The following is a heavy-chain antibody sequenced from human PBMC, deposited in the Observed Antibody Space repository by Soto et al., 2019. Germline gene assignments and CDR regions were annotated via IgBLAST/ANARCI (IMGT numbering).Heavy chain of an antibody. J-gene: IGHJ4*02. CDR3: AHAYCDSSGYYYFFDY. CDR1: GVSLSTSGEG. D-gene: IGHD3-22*01. Sequence: SGPTLVNPTQTLTLTGTFSGVSLSTSGEGVGWIRQPPVKTLEWLALIYWDGDQRYSPSLKSRLTITKDTSKNHVVFTMTNMDPVDTATYYCAHAYCDSSGYYYFFDYWGQGTLVTVSS. CDR2: IYWDGDQ. V-gene: IGHV2-5*02.